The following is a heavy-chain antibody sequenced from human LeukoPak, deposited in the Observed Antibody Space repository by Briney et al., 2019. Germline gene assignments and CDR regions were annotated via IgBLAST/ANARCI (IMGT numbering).Heavy chain of an antibody. CDR3: ANVGSGSFYY. CDR1: GFTFSSYA. V-gene: IGHV3-23*01. CDR2: ISGSGDST. J-gene: IGHJ4*02. Sequence: GGSLRLSCAASGFTFSSYAMSWVRQAPGKGLEWVSSISGSGDSTPYADSVKGRFTISRDNSKNTLYLQMNSLRAEDTAVYYCANVGSGSFYYWGQGTLVTASS. D-gene: IGHD3-10*01.